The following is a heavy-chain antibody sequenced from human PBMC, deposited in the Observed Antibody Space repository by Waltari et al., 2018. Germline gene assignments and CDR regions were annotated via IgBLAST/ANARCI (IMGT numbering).Heavy chain of an antibody. D-gene: IGHD6-13*01. CDR3: TRGGRDSSWYWRD. Sequence: EVQLVESGGGLAQPGGSLRLSCAASGLSFSNYWMTWVRQDSGKGPGWVANIKQDGSGKYYMDSVKGRFTISRDNAKNSLYLQMNNLRVEDTAVYYCTRGGRDSSWYWRDWGQGTLVTVSS. CDR2: IKQDGSGK. J-gene: IGHJ4*02. V-gene: IGHV3-7*01. CDR1: GLSFSNYW.